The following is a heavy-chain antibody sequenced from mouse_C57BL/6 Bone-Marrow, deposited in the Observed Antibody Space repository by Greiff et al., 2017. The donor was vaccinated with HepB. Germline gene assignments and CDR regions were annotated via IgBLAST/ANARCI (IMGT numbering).Heavy chain of an antibody. CDR3: ARSLITTVVATPFDY. D-gene: IGHD1-1*01. V-gene: IGHV5-4*03. CDR1: GFTFSSYA. CDR2: ISDGGSYT. Sequence: EVKLVESGGGLVKPGGSLKLSCAASGFTFSSYAMSWVRQTPQKRLEWVATISDGGSYTYYPDNVKGRFTISRDNAKNNLYLQMSHLKSEDTAMYYCARSLITTVVATPFDYWGQGTTLTVSS. J-gene: IGHJ2*01.